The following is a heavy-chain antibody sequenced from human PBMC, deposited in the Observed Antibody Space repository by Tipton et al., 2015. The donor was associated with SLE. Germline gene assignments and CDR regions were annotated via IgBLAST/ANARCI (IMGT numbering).Heavy chain of an antibody. J-gene: IGHJ6*02. CDR3: GTTVTTGYYYGMDV. Sequence: SLRLSCAASGFTFSSYGMHWVRQAPGKGLEWVAFIRYDGSNKYYADSVKGRFTISRDNAKNSLYLQMNSLRAEDTAVYYCGTTVTTGYYYGMDVWGQGTTVTVSS. V-gene: IGHV3-30*02. D-gene: IGHD4-17*01. CDR2: IRYDGSNK. CDR1: GFTFSSYG.